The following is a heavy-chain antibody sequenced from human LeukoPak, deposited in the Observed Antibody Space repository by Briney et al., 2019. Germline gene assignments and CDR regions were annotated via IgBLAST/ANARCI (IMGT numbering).Heavy chain of an antibody. J-gene: IGHJ3*02. CDR3: ARRYLSFDAFDI. CDR1: GGSFSGYY. Sequence: PSETLSLTCAVYGGSFSGYYWSWIRQPPGKGLEWIGEINHSGSTNYNPSLKSRVTISVDTSKNQFSLKLSSVTAADTAVYYCARRYLSFDAFDIWGQGTMVTVSS. V-gene: IGHV4-34*01. CDR2: INHSGST. D-gene: IGHD1-1*01.